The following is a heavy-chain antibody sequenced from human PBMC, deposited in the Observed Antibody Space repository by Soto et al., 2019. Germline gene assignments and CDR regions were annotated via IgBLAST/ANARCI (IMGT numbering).Heavy chain of an antibody. V-gene: IGHV1-18*01. CDR1: GYTFTTYA. CDR2: ISGYNGNT. Sequence: ASVKVSCKCSGYTFTTYAINWVRQAPGQGLEWMGWISGYNGNTNYAQKFQGRVTTTTDRSTSTAYMEVRSLRSDDTAMYYCARVGLWAYGIDVWGQGTTVTVSS. J-gene: IGHJ6*02. CDR3: ARVGLWAYGIDV. D-gene: IGHD3-10*01.